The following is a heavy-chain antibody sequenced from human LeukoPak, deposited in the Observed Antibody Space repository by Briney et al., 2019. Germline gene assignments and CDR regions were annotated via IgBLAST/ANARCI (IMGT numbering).Heavy chain of an antibody. Sequence: SETLSLTCAVYGGSFSGYYWSWIRQPPGKGLEWIGEINHSGSTNYNPSLKSRVTISVDTSKNQFSLKLSSVTAADTAVYYCARGAVSSLVPAGGYYGMDVWGQGTTVTVSS. J-gene: IGHJ6*02. V-gene: IGHV4-34*01. CDR1: GGSFSGYY. CDR2: INHSGST. CDR3: ARGAVSSLVPAGGYYGMDV. D-gene: IGHD2-2*01.